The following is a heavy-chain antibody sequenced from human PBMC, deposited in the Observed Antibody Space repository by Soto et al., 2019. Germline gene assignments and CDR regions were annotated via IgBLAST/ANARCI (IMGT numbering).Heavy chain of an antibody. CDR1: GYPLTAKY. CDR3: AKGGSSWTEWFDP. Sequence: QVQLVQSGAEVKEPGASVKVSCKASGYPLTAKYLHWVRQAPGQGLEWMGWINPSSGGTKEAQKFRGRVTMTRDTSISAAYMELSRLTSDDTAVYYCAKGGSSWTEWFDPWGQGTLVTVSS. CDR2: INPSSGGT. V-gene: IGHV1-2*02. D-gene: IGHD6-13*01. J-gene: IGHJ5*02.